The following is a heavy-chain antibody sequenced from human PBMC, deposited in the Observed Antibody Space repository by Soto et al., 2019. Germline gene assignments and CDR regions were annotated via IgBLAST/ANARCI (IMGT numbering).Heavy chain of an antibody. D-gene: IGHD4-4*01. CDR3: AKDYTDYTYSFDY. CDR2: ISYDGSNK. Sequence: GVSLRLSCAASGFTFSTYGMHWVRQAPGKGLEWVAFISYDGSNKYYADSVKGRFTISRDNSKNTLYLQMNSLRAEDTAVYYCAKDYTDYTYSFDYWGQGTLVTVSS. V-gene: IGHV3-30*18. J-gene: IGHJ4*02. CDR1: GFTFSTYG.